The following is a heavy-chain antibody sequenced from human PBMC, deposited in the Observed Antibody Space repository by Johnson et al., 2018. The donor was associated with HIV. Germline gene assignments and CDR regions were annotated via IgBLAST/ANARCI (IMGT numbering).Heavy chain of an antibody. Sequence: VQLVESGGGLVQPGGSLRLSCAASGFTFSSYWMSWVRQAPGKGLEWVANIKQDGSEKYYVDSVRGRFTISRDNAKNSLYLQINSLRAEDTAVYYCARGLVDGGERQWLGPYDAFDIWGQGTMVTVSS. CDR3: ARGLVDGGERQWLGPYDAFDI. CDR2: IKQDGSEK. D-gene: IGHD6-19*01. CDR1: GFTFSSYW. V-gene: IGHV3-7*02. J-gene: IGHJ3*02.